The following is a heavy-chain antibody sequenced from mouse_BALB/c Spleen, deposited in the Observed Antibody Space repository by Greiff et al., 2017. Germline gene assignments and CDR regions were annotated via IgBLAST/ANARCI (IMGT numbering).Heavy chain of an antibody. CDR2: ILPGSGST. J-gene: IGHJ4*01. Sequence: QVQLKESGAELMKPGASVKISFKATGYTFSSYWIEWVKQRPGHGLEWIGEILPGSGSTNYNEKFKGKATFTADTSSNTAYMQLSSLTSEDSAVYYCARRYYGGGLHAMDYWGQGTSVTVSS. CDR3: ARRYYGGGLHAMDY. D-gene: IGHD1-1*01. V-gene: IGHV1-9*01. CDR1: GYTFSSYW.